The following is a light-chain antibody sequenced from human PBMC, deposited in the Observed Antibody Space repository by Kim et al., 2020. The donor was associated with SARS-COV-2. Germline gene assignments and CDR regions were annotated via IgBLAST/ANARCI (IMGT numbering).Light chain of an antibody. J-gene: IGLJ3*02. CDR1: NIGSRR. CDR2: YVS. CDR3: QVWDSSSDHWV. Sequence: APGKTAKITCGGNNIGSRRLHWYQWKPGQAPVLVIYYVSDRPSGIPERFSGSNSWNTATLTISRVEAGDEAGYYCQVWDSSSDHWVFGGGTKLTVL. V-gene: IGLV3-21*04.